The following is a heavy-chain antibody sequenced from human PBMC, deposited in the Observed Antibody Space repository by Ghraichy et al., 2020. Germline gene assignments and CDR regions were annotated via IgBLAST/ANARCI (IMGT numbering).Heavy chain of an antibody. Sequence: LSLTCAASGFTFSSYGMHWVRQAPGKGLEWVAVISYDGSNKYYADSVKGRFTISRDNSKNTLYLQMNSLRAEDTAVYYCAKDSSFWGQGTTVTVSS. J-gene: IGHJ6*02. CDR2: ISYDGSNK. CDR3: AKDSSF. CDR1: GFTFSSYG. D-gene: IGHD6-6*01. V-gene: IGHV3-30*18.